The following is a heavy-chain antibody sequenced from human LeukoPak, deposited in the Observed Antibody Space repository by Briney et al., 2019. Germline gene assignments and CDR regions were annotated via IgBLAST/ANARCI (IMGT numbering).Heavy chain of an antibody. CDR3: ARGPKRITIFGVANYYYYYMDV. D-gene: IGHD3-3*01. Sequence: SETLSLTCGVSGGSLTGYYWSWIRQPPGKGLEWIGEINHSGSTKYNPSLESRVSISLDTSKNHFSLRLSSVTAADTAVYYCARGPKRITIFGVANYYYYYMDVWGKGTTVTVSS. J-gene: IGHJ6*03. CDR2: INHSGST. V-gene: IGHV4-34*01. CDR1: GGSLTGYY.